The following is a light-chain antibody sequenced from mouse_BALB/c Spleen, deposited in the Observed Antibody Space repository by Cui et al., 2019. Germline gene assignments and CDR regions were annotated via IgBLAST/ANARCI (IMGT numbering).Light chain of an antibody. V-gene: IGKV4-74*01. CDR2: STS. J-gene: IGKJ5*01. CDR1: SSVSSSY. CDR3: HQYHRSPLT. Sequence: QIVLTQSPATMSASLGERVTMTCTASSSVSSSYLHWYQQKPGSSPKLWIYSTSNLASGVPARFSGSGSGTSYSLTISSMESEDAATYYCHQYHRSPLTFGAGTKLELK.